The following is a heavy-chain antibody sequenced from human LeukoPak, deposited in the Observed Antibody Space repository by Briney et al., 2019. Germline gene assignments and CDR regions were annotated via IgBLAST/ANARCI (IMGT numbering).Heavy chain of an antibody. V-gene: IGHV4-34*01. J-gene: IGHJ5*02. D-gene: IGHD7-27*01. CDR3: ARVGINHPYGCWGCRFDP. Sequence: SETLSLTCAVYGGSFSGYYWSWIRQPPGKGLEWIGEINHSGSTNYNPSLKSRVTISVDTSKNQFSLKLSSVTAADTAVYYCARVGINHPYGCWGCRFDPWGQGTLVTVSS. CDR2: INHSGST. CDR1: GGSFSGYY.